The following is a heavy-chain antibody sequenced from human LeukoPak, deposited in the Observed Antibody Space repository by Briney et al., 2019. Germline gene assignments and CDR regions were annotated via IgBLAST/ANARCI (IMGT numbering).Heavy chain of an antibody. V-gene: IGHV3-48*03. Sequence: GGSLRLSCAASGFTFSSYEMNWVRQAPGKGLEWVSYISSSGSTIYYADSVKGRFTISRDNAKNSLYLQMNSLRAEDTAVYYCARDSEYYGSGPTFDYWGQGTLVTVSS. D-gene: IGHD3-10*01. CDR2: ISSSGSTI. J-gene: IGHJ4*02. CDR3: ARDSEYYGSGPTFDY. CDR1: GFTFSSYE.